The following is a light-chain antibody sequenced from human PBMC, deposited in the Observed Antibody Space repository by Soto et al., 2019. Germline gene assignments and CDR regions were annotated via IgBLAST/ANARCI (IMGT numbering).Light chain of an antibody. Sequence: DIQLTQSPSTLSASLGDRVTFTCRASQSINNWLAWYQQKPGKAPKVLIYKASALETGVPSRFSGGGSGTEFTLTISSLQPDDFATYYCQHYGAFGQGTKVEIK. J-gene: IGKJ1*01. V-gene: IGKV1-5*03. CDR2: KAS. CDR1: QSINNW. CDR3: QHYGA.